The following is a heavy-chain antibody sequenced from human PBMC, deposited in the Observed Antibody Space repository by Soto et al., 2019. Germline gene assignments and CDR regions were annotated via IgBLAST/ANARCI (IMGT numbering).Heavy chain of an antibody. D-gene: IGHD2-2*01. CDR1: GYTFTGNY. Sequence: GASVKVSCKASGYTFTGNYLHWVRQAPGQGLEWMALINPTTGDTKSTQKFQGRVTMTWDTAISTAYMDLSRLRSDDTAIYFCARGYCSSTGCSHYFDYWGQGTLVTVS. V-gene: IGHV1-2*02. CDR2: INPTTGDT. CDR3: ARGYCSSTGCSHYFDY. J-gene: IGHJ4*02.